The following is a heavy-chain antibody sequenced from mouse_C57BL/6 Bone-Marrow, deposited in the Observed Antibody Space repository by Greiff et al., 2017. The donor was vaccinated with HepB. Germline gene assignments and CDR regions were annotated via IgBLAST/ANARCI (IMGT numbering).Heavy chain of an antibody. D-gene: IGHD3-3*01. J-gene: IGHJ4*01. V-gene: IGHV1-42*01. CDR3: ARHGQLMDY. CDR2: INPSTGGT. Sequence: EVQLQQSGPELVKPGASVKISCKASGYSFTGYYMNWVKQSPEKSLEWIGEINPSTGGTTYNQKFKDKATLTADKSSSTVYMELSRLTSEDSAVYFCARHGQLMDYWGQGTSVTVSS. CDR1: GYSFTGYY.